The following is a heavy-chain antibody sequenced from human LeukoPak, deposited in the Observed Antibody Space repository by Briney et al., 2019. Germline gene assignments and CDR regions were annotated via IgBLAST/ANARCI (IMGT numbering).Heavy chain of an antibody. CDR3: ARWGETSALRMNAFDI. J-gene: IGHJ3*02. D-gene: IGHD3-3*01. Sequence: PSETLSLTCTVSGGSISSGGYYWSWIRQHPGKGLEWIGYIYYSGSTYYNPSLKSRVTISVDTSKNQFSLKLSSVTAADTAVYFCARWGETSALRMNAFDIWGQGTMVTVSS. CDR2: IYYSGST. CDR1: GGSISSGGYY. V-gene: IGHV4-31*03.